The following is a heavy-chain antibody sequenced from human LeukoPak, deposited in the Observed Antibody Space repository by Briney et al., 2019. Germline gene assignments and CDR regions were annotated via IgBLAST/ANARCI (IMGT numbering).Heavy chain of an antibody. V-gene: IGHV3-21*01. J-gene: IGHJ4*02. CDR2: ISSSSSYI. D-gene: IGHD5-18*01. CDR3: ARGGYSYGHFDH. CDR1: GFTFSSYS. Sequence: GGSLRLSCAASGFTFSSYSMNWVRQAPGKGLEWVSSISSSSSYIYYADSVKGRFTISRDNAKNSLYLQMNSLRAEDTAVYYCARGGYSYGHFDHWGQGTLVTVSS.